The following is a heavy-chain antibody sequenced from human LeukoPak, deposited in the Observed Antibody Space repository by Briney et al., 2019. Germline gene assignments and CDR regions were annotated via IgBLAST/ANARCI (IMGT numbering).Heavy chain of an antibody. CDR2: INHSGST. CDR3: ARSGWLQSEAIPYYYYGMDV. D-gene: IGHD5-24*01. CDR1: DGSFSGYY. V-gene: IGHV4-34*01. J-gene: IGHJ6*02. Sequence: SETLSLTCAVYDGSFSGYYWSWIRQPPGKGLEWIGEINHSGSTNYNPSLKSRVTISVDTSKNQFFLKLSSVTAADTAVYYCARSGWLQSEAIPYYYYGMDVWGQGTTVTVSS.